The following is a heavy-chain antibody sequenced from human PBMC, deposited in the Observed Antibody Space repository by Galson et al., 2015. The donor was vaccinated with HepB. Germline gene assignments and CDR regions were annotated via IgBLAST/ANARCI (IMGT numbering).Heavy chain of an antibody. Sequence: SLRLSCAASGFTFSSYSMNWVRQAPGKGLEWVSSISSSSSYIYYADSVKGRFTISRDNAKNSLYLQMNTLKTDDTAVYYCTSAFGDYNSFPSGDYDFWGQGTLVTVSS. CDR3: TSAFGDYNSFPSGDYDF. J-gene: IGHJ4*02. V-gene: IGHV3-21*03. D-gene: IGHD4-17*01. CDR1: GFTFSSYS. CDR2: ISSSSSYI.